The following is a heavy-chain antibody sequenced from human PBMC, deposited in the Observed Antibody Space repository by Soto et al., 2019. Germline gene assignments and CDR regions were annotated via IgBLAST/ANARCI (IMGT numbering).Heavy chain of an antibody. V-gene: IGHV3-20*04. J-gene: IGHJ5*02. Sequence: GGSLRLSCAASGFTFDDYGMSWVRQAPGKGLEWVSGINWNGGSTGYADSVKGRFTISRDNAKNSLYLQMNSLRAEDTAVYYCARDEGPGFGELYSWFDPWGQGTLVTVSS. CDR1: GFTFDDYG. CDR3: ARDEGPGFGELYSWFDP. CDR2: INWNGGST. D-gene: IGHD3-10*01.